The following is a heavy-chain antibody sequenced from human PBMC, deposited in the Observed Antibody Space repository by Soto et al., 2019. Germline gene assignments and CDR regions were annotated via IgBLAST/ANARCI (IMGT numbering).Heavy chain of an antibody. J-gene: IGHJ6*02. V-gene: IGHV4-34*01. CDR2: INHSGST. Sequence: SETLSLSCAVYGGCFSGYYWSWIRQPPGKGLEWIGEINHSGSTNYNPSLKSRVTISVDTSKNQFSLKLSSVTAADTAVYYCARGYSGYDRYYYYYYGMDVWGQGSTVTVSS. CDR1: GGCFSGYY. CDR3: ARGYSGYDRYYYYYYGMDV. D-gene: IGHD5-12*01.